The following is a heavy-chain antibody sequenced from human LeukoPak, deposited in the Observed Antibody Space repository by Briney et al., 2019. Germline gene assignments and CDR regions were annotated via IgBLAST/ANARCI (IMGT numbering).Heavy chain of an antibody. CDR3: AIGPNKSYVGNSGSAWFDP. V-gene: IGHV1-8*01. CDR2: MKTKSGNT. D-gene: IGHD4-23*01. Sequence: GASVKVSRKASVYTFTTYDINWVRQATGQGLEWMGWMKTKSGNTGYAQKFQGRVTMNRNTSISTAYMELSSLRSEDTAVYYCAIGPNKSYVGNSGSAWFDPWGQGTLVTVSS. J-gene: IGHJ5*02. CDR1: VYTFTTYD.